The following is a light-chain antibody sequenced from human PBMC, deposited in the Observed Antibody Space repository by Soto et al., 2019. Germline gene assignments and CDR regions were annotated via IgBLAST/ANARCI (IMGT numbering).Light chain of an antibody. CDR1: QSVSSSY. V-gene: IGKV3-20*01. J-gene: IGKJ5*01. CDR3: QQYGSSPIT. CDR2: GAS. Sequence: EIVLTHSPGTLSLSPCERATLSCSASQSVSSSYLAWYQQKPGQAPRLLIYGASSRVTGIPARFSGSGSGTDFTLTISRLEPEDFAVFYCQQYGSSPITFGQGTRLEIK.